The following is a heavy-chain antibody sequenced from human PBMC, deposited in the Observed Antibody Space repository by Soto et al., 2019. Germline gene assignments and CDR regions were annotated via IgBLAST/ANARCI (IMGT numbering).Heavy chain of an antibody. V-gene: IGHV4-59*03. CDR1: GGSITSYY. CDR2: IYYSGGT. J-gene: IGHJ4*01. D-gene: IGHD3-10*01. CDR3: AGGTMGTGYFDF. Sequence: SETLSLTCTVSGGSITSYYWSWIRQPPGKGLEWIGHIYYSGGTTYNPSLKSRVTISVDTSKNQFSLKLSSVTASDTAVYYCAGGTMGTGYFDFWGHGTLVTVSS.